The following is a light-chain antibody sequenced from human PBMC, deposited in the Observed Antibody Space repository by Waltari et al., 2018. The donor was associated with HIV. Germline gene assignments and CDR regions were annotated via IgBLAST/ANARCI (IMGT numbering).Light chain of an antibody. V-gene: IGLV3-19*01. CDR2: GKN. CDR3: NSRDSSGNHRM. Sequence: SSELTQDPAVSVALGQTVRITCQGDSRRSYYASWYQQKPGQAPVLVIYGKNNRPSGIPDRFSGSRSGKTASLTITGAQAGDEADYYCNSRDSSGNHRMFGGGTKLTVL. CDR1: SRRSYY. J-gene: IGLJ3*02.